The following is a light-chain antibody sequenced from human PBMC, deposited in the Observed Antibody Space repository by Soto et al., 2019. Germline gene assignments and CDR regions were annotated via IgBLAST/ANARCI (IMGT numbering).Light chain of an antibody. J-gene: IGKJ1*01. CDR1: LAISNY. CDR2: GVS. Sequence: DIQMTQSPSSLSAFVGDRVTITCRASLAISNYLAWYQQKQGKVPKLLIYGVSTLQSGVPSRFAGSGSGTEFTLTITSLQPEDCATYYFQRYNTVPWTFGQGTKVETK. V-gene: IGKV1-27*01. CDR3: QRYNTVPWT.